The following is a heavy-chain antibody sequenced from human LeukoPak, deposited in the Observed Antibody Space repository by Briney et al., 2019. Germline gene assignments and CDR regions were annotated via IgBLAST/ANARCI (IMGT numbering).Heavy chain of an antibody. CDR2: INPSGGST. D-gene: IGHD6-19*01. J-gene: IGHJ6*03. CDR3: ARGAVALYYYYYYMDV. Sequence: ASVKVSCKASGYTFTSYYMHWVRQAPGQGLEWMGIINPSGGSTSYAQKFQGRVTMTRDTSTSTVYMGLSSLRSEDTAVYYCARGAVALYYYYYYMDVWGKGTTVTVSS. V-gene: IGHV1-46*01. CDR1: GYTFTSYY.